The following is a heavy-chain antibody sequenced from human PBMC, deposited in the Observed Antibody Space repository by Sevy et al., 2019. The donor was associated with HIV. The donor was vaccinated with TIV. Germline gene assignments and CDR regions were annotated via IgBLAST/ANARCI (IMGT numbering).Heavy chain of an antibody. D-gene: IGHD3-10*01. CDR3: ARGINFYGSGREGHSYMDV. CDR1: GFAFSNFA. J-gene: IGHJ6*03. CDR2: ISGSSAYT. V-gene: IGHV3-23*01. Sequence: GESLKISCAASGFAFSNFAISWVRQAPGKGLEWVSLISGSSAYTYYADSVKGRFTISRDNSKNTLYLQMNSLRVEDTAPYYCARGINFYGSGREGHSYMDVWGKGTTVTVSS.